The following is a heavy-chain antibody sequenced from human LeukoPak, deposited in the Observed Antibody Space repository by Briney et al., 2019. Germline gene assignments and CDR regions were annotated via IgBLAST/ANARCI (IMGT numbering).Heavy chain of an antibody. Sequence: GGSLRLSCAASGFTFSSYGMRWVRQAPGKGLEWVAVISYDGGNKYYADSVKGRFTISRDNSKNTLYLQMNSLRAEDTAVYYCAKGIYGDYGFDYWGQGTLVTVSS. J-gene: IGHJ4*02. D-gene: IGHD4-17*01. CDR2: ISYDGGNK. CDR1: GFTFSSYG. V-gene: IGHV3-30*18. CDR3: AKGIYGDYGFDY.